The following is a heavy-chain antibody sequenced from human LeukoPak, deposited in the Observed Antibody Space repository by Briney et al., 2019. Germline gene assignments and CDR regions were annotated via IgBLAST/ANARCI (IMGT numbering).Heavy chain of an antibody. D-gene: IGHD1-1*01. CDR3: ARDYNWNPPDY. V-gene: IGHV3-23*01. CDR1: GFTFRSYA. CDR2: ISDSGANT. J-gene: IGHJ4*02. Sequence: PGGSLRLTCAASGFTFRSYAMRWVRQAPGQGLEWLSGISDSGANTHYSDSVKGRFTISRDNSKNTVYLQMNSLRAEDTAVYYCARDYNWNPPDYWGQGTLVTVSS.